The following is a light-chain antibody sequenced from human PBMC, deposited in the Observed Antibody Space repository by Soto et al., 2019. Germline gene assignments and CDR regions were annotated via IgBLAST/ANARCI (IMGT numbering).Light chain of an antibody. J-gene: IGKJ1*01. Sequence: EIVMTQSPATLSVSPGGRATLSCRASQSVSSNLAWYQQKPGQAPRLLIYGASTRATGIPARFSGSGSGTEFTLTISSLQSEDFAVYYCQQYNNWPWTFGQGTKVDIK. V-gene: IGKV3-15*01. CDR2: GAS. CDR1: QSVSSN. CDR3: QQYNNWPWT.